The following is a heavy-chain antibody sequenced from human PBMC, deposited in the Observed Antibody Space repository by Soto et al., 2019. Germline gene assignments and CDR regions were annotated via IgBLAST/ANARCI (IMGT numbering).Heavy chain of an antibody. CDR1: GYSFTSYW. D-gene: IGHD3-10*01. CDR2: IYPGDSDT. V-gene: IGHV5-51*01. Sequence: GESLKISCKGSGYSFTSYWIGWVRQMPGKGLEWMGIIYPGDSDTRYSPSFQGQVTITADESTSTAYMELSSLRSEDTAVYYCASTSKLWFGEDAVDAFDIWGQGTMVTVSS. J-gene: IGHJ3*02. CDR3: ASTSKLWFGEDAVDAFDI.